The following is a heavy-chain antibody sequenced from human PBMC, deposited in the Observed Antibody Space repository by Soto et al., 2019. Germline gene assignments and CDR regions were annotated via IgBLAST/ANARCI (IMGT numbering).Heavy chain of an antibody. J-gene: IGHJ3*02. CDR2: INSGGSST. CDR3: AVPYLYSSSTFDI. D-gene: IGHD6-6*01. Sequence: EVQLLESGGGLVQPGGSLRLSCAASGFTFSSYWMHWVRQAPGEGLVWVSRINSGGSSTSYADSVKGRFTISRDNDKNTLYLQMNSLRAEDTAVYYCAVPYLYSSSTFDIWGQGTMVTVSS. CDR1: GFTFSSYW. V-gene: IGHV3-74*01.